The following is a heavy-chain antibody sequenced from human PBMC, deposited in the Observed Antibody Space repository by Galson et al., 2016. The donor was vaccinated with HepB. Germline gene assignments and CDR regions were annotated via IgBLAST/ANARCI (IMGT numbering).Heavy chain of an antibody. J-gene: IGHJ5*02. CDR3: ARNVGRGFGDNWFDP. V-gene: IGHV3-9*01. Sequence: SLRLSCAASGFTFDDYAMHWVRQAPGKGLEWVSGISWNSDSIGYADSVKGRFTISRDNAKNSLYLQMNSLRAGDTALYYCARNVGRGFGDNWFDPWGQGTLVTVSS. CDR2: ISWNSDSI. CDR1: GFTFDDYA. D-gene: IGHD3-10*01.